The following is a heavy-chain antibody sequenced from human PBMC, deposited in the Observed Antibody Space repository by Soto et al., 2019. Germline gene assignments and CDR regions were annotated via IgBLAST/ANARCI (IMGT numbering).Heavy chain of an antibody. V-gene: IGHV4-30-4*01. D-gene: IGHD6-6*01. CDR1: GDSISSDDYY. CDR3: ARDRSNSPYYLDS. CDR2: IYYSGRT. J-gene: IGHJ4*02. Sequence: SETLSLTCTVSGDSISSDDYYWTWIRQPPGKGLEWIGYIYYSGRTDYNPSLKSRLIISIDTSKNQFSLNLNSVSAADTALYYCARDRSNSPYYLDSWGQGTIVTVSS.